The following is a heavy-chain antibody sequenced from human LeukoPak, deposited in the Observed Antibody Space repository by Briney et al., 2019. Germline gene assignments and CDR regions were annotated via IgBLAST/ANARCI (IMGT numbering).Heavy chain of an antibody. CDR3: ARSLRPSASSPLDY. V-gene: IGHV3-11*06. CDR2: ISPSSSYT. J-gene: IGHJ4*02. CDR1: GFTLSDYY. D-gene: IGHD3-16*01. Sequence: GGSLRLSCAASGFTLSDYYLSWVRQAPGKGLEWVSFISPSSSYTNYADSVKGRFTISRDNAKNSLFLEMNSLRDEDTAVYYCARSLRPSASSPLDYWGQGTLVTVSS.